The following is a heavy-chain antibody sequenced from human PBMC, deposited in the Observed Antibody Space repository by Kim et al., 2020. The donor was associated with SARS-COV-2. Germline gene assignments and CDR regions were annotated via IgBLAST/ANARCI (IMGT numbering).Heavy chain of an antibody. Sequence: STNYNPSLQSRVTLSVDTSKNQFSLKLSSVTAADTAVYYCAREAQDYFDYWGQGTLVTVSS. J-gene: IGHJ4*02. CDR2: ST. V-gene: IGHV4-59*01. CDR3: AREAQDYFDY.